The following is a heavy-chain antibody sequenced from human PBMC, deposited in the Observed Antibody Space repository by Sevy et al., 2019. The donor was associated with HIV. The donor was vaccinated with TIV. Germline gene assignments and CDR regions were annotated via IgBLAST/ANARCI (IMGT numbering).Heavy chain of an antibody. CDR3: VKGPHPAVTTSYGMDV. CDR1: GFTFKNFG. D-gene: IGHD4-17*01. CDR2: IRYDGSTK. V-gene: IGHV3-30*02. Sequence: GGSLRLSCAASGFTFKNFGMHWVRQAPGKGLEWVTFIRYDGSTKYYADSVRGRFTISRDNSKRTLYLRMNSLRPADTAVYYCVKGPHPAVTTSYGMDVWGQGTTVTVSS. J-gene: IGHJ6*02.